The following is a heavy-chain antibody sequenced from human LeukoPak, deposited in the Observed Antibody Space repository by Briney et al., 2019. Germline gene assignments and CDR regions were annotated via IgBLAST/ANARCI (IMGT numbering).Heavy chain of an antibody. J-gene: IGHJ4*02. V-gene: IGHV3-30*01. CDR2: ISYDGSNK. Sequence: GRSLRLSCAASGFTFSSYAMHWVRQAPGKGLEWVAVISYDGSNKYYADSVKGRFTIFRDNSKNTLYLQMNSLRAEDTAVYYCARDRYSSSLDFDYWGQGTLVTVSS. CDR1: GFTFSSYA. D-gene: IGHD6-13*01. CDR3: ARDRYSSSLDFDY.